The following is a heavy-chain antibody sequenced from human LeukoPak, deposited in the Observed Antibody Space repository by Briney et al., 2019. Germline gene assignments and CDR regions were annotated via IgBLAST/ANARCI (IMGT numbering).Heavy chain of an antibody. D-gene: IGHD2-2*01. V-gene: IGHV1-2*02. CDR2: INPNSGGT. Sequence: GASVKVSCKASGYTFTGYYMHWVRQAPGQGLEWMGWINPNSGGTNYAQKFQGRATMTRDTSISTAYMELSRLRSDDTAVYYCARDVVPAAANDAFDIWGQGTMVTVSS. CDR1: GYTFTGYY. CDR3: ARDVVPAAANDAFDI. J-gene: IGHJ3*02.